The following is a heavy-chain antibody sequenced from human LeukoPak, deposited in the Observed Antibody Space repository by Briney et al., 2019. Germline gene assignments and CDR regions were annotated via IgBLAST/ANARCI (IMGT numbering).Heavy chain of an antibody. V-gene: IGHV3-53*01. J-gene: IGHJ4*02. CDR3: ARRAGAYSHPYDY. CDR2: IYSAGNT. Sequence: GGSLRLSCTVSGFTVSSNSMSWVRQAPGKGLEWVSFIYSAGNTHYSDSVKGRFTISIDNSKNTLYLQMNSLRAEDTAVCYCARRAGAYSHPYDYWGQGTLVTVSS. D-gene: IGHD4/OR15-4a*01. CDR1: GFTVSSNS.